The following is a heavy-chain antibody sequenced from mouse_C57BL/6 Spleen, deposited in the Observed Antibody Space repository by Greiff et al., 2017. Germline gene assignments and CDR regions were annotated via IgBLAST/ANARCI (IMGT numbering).Heavy chain of an antibody. D-gene: IGHD2-1*01. CDR2: ISDGGSYT. CDR3: AREGYYGKPWFAY. J-gene: IGHJ3*01. Sequence: EVKVVESGGGLVKPGGSLKLSCAASGFTFSSYAMSWVRQTPEKRLEWVATISDGGSYTYYPDNVKGRFTISRDNAKNNLYLQMSHLKSEDTAMYYCAREGYYGKPWFAYWGQGTLVTVSA. V-gene: IGHV5-4*01. CDR1: GFTFSSYA.